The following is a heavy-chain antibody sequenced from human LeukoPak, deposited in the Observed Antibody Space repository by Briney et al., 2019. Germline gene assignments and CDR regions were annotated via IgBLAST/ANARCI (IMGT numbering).Heavy chain of an antibody. CDR2: IDYNGRT. Sequence: KPSETLSLTCTVSGGSVSSGTYFLNWIRQAPGKGLEWIGYIDYNGRTNYNPSLKSRVTISVGTSKNQFPLKVSSVTPTDTAVYYCARGSGWLTDHWGQGTLVTVSS. V-gene: IGHV4-61*01. J-gene: IGHJ4*02. CDR3: ARGSGWLTDH. CDR1: GGSVSSGTYF. D-gene: IGHD6-19*01.